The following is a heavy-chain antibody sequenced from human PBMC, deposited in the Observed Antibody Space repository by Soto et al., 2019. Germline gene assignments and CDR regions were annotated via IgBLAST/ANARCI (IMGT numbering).Heavy chain of an antibody. CDR2: IDPSDSYT. J-gene: IGHJ6*02. CDR1: GYSFTSYW. V-gene: IGHV5-10-1*01. D-gene: IGHD2-2*02. Sequence: GESLKISCKGSGYSFTSYWIGWVRKMPGKGREGMGRIDPSDSYTNYSPSFQGHVTISADKSISTAYLQWSSLKASDTAMYYCARDHIVVVPAAIRAYYYYGMDVWGQGTTVTVSS. CDR3: ARDHIVVVPAAIRAYYYYGMDV.